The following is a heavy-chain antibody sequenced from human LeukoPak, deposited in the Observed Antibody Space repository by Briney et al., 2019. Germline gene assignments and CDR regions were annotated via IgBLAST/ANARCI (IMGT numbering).Heavy chain of an antibody. CDR3: AWSGY. Sequence: PGGSLRLSCAASGFTFSRHGMNWVRQAPGKGLEWVSGVSPNGVTTYYADSVKGRFAISRDNSKGTVHLQMNSLRAEDTAVYYCAWSGYWGQGTLVTVSS. V-gene: IGHV3-23*01. CDR1: GFTFSRHG. J-gene: IGHJ4*02. CDR2: VSPNGVTT.